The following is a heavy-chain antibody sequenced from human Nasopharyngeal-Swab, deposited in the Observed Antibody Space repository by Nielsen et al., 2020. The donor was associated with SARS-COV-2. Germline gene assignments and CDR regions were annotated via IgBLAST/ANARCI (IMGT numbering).Heavy chain of an antibody. CDR3: ARVRPVIYSSGSNFDY. V-gene: IGHV4-34*01. CDR1: GGSFSGYY. Sequence: SETLSLTCAVYGGSFSGYYWSWNRQPPGKGLEWIGEINHSGSTNYNPSLKSRVTISVDTSKNQFSLKLSSVTAADTAVYYCARVRPVIYSSGSNFDYWGQGTLVTVSS. J-gene: IGHJ4*02. CDR2: INHSGST. D-gene: IGHD6-19*01.